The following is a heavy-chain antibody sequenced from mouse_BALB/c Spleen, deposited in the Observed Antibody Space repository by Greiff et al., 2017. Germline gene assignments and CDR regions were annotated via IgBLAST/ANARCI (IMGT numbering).Heavy chain of an antibody. Sequence: EVKLVESGGGLVKPGGSLKLSCAASGFTFSSYTMSWVRQTPEKRLEWVATISSGGSYTYYPDSVKGRFTISRDNAKNTLYLQMSSLKSEDTAMYYCTRDEGYYDCYYLGYWGQGTTLTVSA. CDR3: TRDEGYYDCYYLGY. CDR2: ISSGGSYT. D-gene: IGHD2-4*01. V-gene: IGHV5-6-4*01. J-gene: IGHJ2*01. CDR1: GFTFSSYT.